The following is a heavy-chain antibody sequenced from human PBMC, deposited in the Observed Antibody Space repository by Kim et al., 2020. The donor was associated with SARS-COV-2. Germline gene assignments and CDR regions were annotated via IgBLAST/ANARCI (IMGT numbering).Heavy chain of an antibody. D-gene: IGHD3-10*01. CDR1: GFTFSSYG. V-gene: IGHV3-30*18. CDR3: AKDITMVRGYFDY. J-gene: IGHJ4*02. Sequence: GGSLRLSCAASGFTFSSYGMHWVRQAPGKGLEWVAVISYDGSNKYYADSVKGRFTISRDNSKNTLYLQMNSLRAEDTAVYYCAKDITMVRGYFDYWGQGTLVTVSS. CDR2: ISYDGSNK.